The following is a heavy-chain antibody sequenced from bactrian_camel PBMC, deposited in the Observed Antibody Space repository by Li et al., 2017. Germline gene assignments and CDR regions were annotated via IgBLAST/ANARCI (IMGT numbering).Heavy chain of an antibody. J-gene: IGHJ4*01. CDR2: IDGHDVA. Sequence: VQLVESGGGLVEPGGSMRLSCAASGYTFSGSSMGWFRQAPGKEREGVANIDGHDVARYADSVKGRFTISLDTAKNTLHLQMNSLKPEDTAMYYCAALIWERICPDRAHEYTHWGQGTQVTV. CDR3: AALIWERICPDRAHEYTH. D-gene: IGHD2*01. V-gene: IGHV3S44*01. CDR1: GYTFSGSS.